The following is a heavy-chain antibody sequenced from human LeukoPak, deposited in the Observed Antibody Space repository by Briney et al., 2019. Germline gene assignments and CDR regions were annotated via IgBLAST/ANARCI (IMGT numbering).Heavy chain of an antibody. Sequence: GASVKVSCTASRYTFTSYDINWVRQATGQGLVWMGWMNPNSGNTGYAQKFQGRVTMTRNTSISTAYMELSSLRSEDTAVYYCARYDYVWGSYPWGQGTLVTVSS. CDR2: MNPNSGNT. D-gene: IGHD3-16*02. CDR1: RYTFTSYD. CDR3: ARYDYVWGSYP. V-gene: IGHV1-8*01. J-gene: IGHJ4*02.